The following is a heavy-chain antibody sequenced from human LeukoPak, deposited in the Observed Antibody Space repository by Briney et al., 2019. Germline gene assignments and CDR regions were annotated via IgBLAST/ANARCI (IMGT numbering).Heavy chain of an antibody. V-gene: IGHV3-23*01. J-gene: IGHJ4*02. Sequence: GGSLRLSCAASRFSFSNYGLSWVRQAPGRGLEWVSTINDDGSKTYYADSLKGRFSISRDNSRNTLYLQMNTLRAEDTAVYYCAKSGPVAAVISLFEYWGQGTLVTVSS. CDR2: INDDGSKT. CDR1: RFSFSNYG. D-gene: IGHD6-13*01. CDR3: AKSGPVAAVISLFEY.